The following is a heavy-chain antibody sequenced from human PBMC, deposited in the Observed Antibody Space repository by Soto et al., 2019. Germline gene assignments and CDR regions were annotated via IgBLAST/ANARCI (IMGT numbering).Heavy chain of an antibody. CDR2: ISGSGGST. Sequence: GGSLRLSCAGSGFTFSSYAMSWVRQAPGKGLEWVSAISGSGGSTYCADSVKGRFTISRDYSKNTLYLQMNSLRAEDTAVYYCAREGGYGGDSGHWYFDLWGRGTLVTVSS. V-gene: IGHV3-23*01. J-gene: IGHJ2*01. CDR1: GFTFSSYA. D-gene: IGHD2-21*02. CDR3: AREGGYGGDSGHWYFDL.